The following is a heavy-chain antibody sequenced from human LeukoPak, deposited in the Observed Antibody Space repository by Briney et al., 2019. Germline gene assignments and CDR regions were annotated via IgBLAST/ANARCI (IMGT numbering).Heavy chain of an antibody. V-gene: IGHV3-74*01. J-gene: IGHJ4*02. Sequence: PGGSLRLSCAASGFTFTNYAMNWVGKAQGKGLVWVSRFNSDGSSTTYADSVKGRFTISRDNAKNTLYVQMNSLRAEDTAVYYCVREGVGASFDYWGQGTLVTVSS. D-gene: IGHD1-26*01. CDR3: VREGVGASFDY. CDR2: FNSDGSST. CDR1: GFTFTNYA.